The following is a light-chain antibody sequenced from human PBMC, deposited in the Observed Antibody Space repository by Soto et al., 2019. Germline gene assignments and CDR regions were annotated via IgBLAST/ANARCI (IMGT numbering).Light chain of an antibody. Sequence: EIVLTQSPATLSLSPGERATLSCRASQSVGSSLAWYQQKPGQAPRLLIYDASNRATGIPARFSGSGSGTDFTLTISSLEPEDFAVYYCQQRSNWPPTFGQGTKVDIK. CDR1: QSVGSS. CDR2: DAS. J-gene: IGKJ1*01. CDR3: QQRSNWPPT. V-gene: IGKV3-11*01.